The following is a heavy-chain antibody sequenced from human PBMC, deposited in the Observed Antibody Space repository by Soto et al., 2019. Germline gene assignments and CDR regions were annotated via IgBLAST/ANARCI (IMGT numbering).Heavy chain of an antibody. CDR3: TRDRVKIRGGYYHYYGMDV. CDR1: EFTFSAYS. J-gene: IGHJ6*02. CDR2: ISSGSSYI. Sequence: DVQLEESGGGLVKPGGSLRLSCVASEFTFSAYSMNWVRQAPGKGLEWVSSISSGSSYIYYADSVKGRFTISRENDKSSLFLQMNSLRVDDTAVYYCTRDRVKIRGGYYHYYGMDVWGQWTTVTVSS. V-gene: IGHV3-21*02. D-gene: IGHD3-10*01.